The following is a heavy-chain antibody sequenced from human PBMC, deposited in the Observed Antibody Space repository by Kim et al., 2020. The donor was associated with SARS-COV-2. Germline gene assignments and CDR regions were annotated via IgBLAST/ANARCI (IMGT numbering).Heavy chain of an antibody. CDR3: VRDGFADLLADYGMDV. D-gene: IGHD3-10*01. CDR1: EFTFSNYW. V-gene: IGHV3-74*01. CDR2: ISPDGTST. J-gene: IGHJ6*02. Sequence: GGSLRLSCAASEFTFSNYWMHWVRQAPGKGLVWVSRISPDGTSTSYADSVRGRFTISRDNVKNTLSLQMNSLRGEDTAVYYCVRDGFADLLADYGMDVWGQGTTVTVSS.